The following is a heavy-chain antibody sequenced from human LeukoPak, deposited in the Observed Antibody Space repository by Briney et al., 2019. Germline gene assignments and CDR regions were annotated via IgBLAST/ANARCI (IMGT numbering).Heavy chain of an antibody. CDR2: ISGSGGST. CDR1: GFTFSNYG. CDR3: AKKRVLEVPAADFDY. V-gene: IGHV3-23*01. Sequence: PGGSLRLSCAASGFTFSNYGMNWVRQAPGRGLEWVSGISGSGGSTYYADSVKGRFTISRDNSKYTLYLQVNSLRAEDTAIYYCAKKRVLEVPAADFDYWGQGTLVTVS. D-gene: IGHD2-2*01. J-gene: IGHJ4*02.